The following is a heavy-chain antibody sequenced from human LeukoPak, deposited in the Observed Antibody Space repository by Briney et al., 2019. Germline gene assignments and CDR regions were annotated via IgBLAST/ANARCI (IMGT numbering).Heavy chain of an antibody. CDR1: GGSISSSSYY. J-gene: IGHJ4*02. CDR3: ARRSYYDSSAIFDY. CDR2: LYYSGST. Sequence: SETLSLTCTVSGGSISSSSYYWDWIRQPPGKGLEWIGSLYYSGSTYYNPSLKSRVTISVDTSKSQFSLKLNSVTAADTAVFYCARRSYYDSSAIFDYWGQGTLVTVSS. V-gene: IGHV4-39*01. D-gene: IGHD3-22*01.